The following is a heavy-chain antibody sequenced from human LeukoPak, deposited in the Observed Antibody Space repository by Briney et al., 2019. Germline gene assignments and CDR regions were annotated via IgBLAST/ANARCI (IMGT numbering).Heavy chain of an antibody. CDR1: GYTFTSCD. Sequence: ASVKVSCKASGYTFTSCDINWVRQATGQGLEWMGWMNPNSGNTGYAQKFQGRVTMTRNTSISTAYMELSSLRSEDTAVYYCARGGGYYSSTSCFNYYYYGMDVWGQGTTVTVSS. V-gene: IGHV1-8*01. CDR3: ARGGGYYSSTSCFNYYYYGMDV. CDR2: MNPNSGNT. J-gene: IGHJ6*02. D-gene: IGHD2-2*01.